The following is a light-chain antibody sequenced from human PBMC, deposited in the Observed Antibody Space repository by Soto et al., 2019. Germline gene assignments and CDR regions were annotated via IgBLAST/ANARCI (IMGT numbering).Light chain of an antibody. V-gene: IGKV1-12*01. CDR1: QGISSW. CDR3: QQATSFPLT. Sequence: DIQMTQSPSSVSASVGDRVTITCRASQGISSWLARYQQKPGKAPKLLIYAASSLKSGVPSRFSGSGSGTDFTLTISSLQPEDFATYYCQQATSFPLTFGPGTKVDIK. CDR2: AAS. J-gene: IGKJ3*01.